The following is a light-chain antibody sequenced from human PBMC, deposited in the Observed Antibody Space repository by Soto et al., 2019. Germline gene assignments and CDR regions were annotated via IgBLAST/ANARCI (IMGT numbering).Light chain of an antibody. J-gene: IGKJ5*01. CDR2: EAS. CDR1: QSIGSW. V-gene: IGKV1-5*03. Sequence: IQMTQSPSTLAASLGDRVTLTCRASQSIGSWLAWYQQKPGQSPKLLIYEASSLESGAPSRFSGTGSGTEFTLTIRSLQSEDLAVYYCQKYNNWPPITVGKGTRLEIK. CDR3: QKYNNWPPIT.